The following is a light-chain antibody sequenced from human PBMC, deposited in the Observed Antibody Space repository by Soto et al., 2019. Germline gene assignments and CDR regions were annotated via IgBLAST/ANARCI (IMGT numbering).Light chain of an antibody. V-gene: IGLV7-46*02. J-gene: IGLJ3*02. CDR2: DTS. Sequence: QAVVTQEPSLTVSPGGTVTLTCDSTTGAVTSGHFPYWFQQKPGQAPRTLMYDTSNRQSWTPARFSGSLLGGKAGLTLLGAQPDDEAYYYCLLLYNDLRPVFGGGTKLTVL. CDR1: TGAVTSGHF. CDR3: LLLYNDLRPV.